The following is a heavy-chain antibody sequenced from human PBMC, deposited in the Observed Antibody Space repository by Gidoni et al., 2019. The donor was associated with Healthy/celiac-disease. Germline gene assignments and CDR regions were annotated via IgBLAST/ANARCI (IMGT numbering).Heavy chain of an antibody. CDR2: ISWNSGSI. D-gene: IGHD7-27*01. CDR3: AKDIWGAPDYYYYGMDV. CDR1: GFTFDVYA. Sequence: EVQLVESGGGLVQPGRSLRLYCAASGFTFDVYAMQWVRQAPGKGLEWVSGISWNSGSIGYADSVKGRFTISRDNAKNSLYLQMNSLRAEDTALYYCAKDIWGAPDYYYYGMDVWGQVTTVTVSS. J-gene: IGHJ6*02. V-gene: IGHV3-9*01.